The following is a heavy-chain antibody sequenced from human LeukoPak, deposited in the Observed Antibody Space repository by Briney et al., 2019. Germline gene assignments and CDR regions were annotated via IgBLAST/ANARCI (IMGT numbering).Heavy chain of an antibody. D-gene: IGHD1-26*01. V-gene: IGHV3-33*01. CDR2: IWYDGSNK. J-gene: IGHJ4*02. CDR1: GFTFSSYG. Sequence: GGSLRLSCAASGFTFSSYGMHWVRQAPGKRLEWVAVIWYDGSNKYYADSVKGRFTISRDNSKNTLYLQMNSLRAEDTAVYYCARESGGSYGYFDYWGQGTLVTVSS. CDR3: ARESGGSYGYFDY.